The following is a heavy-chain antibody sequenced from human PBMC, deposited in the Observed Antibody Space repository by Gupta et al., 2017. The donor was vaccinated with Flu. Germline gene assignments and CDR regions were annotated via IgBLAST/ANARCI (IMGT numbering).Heavy chain of an antibody. CDR3: AHLRSSRSVRAVEY. V-gene: IGHV2-5*02. D-gene: IGHD2-2*01. J-gene: IGHJ4*02. CDR1: GFSLSSSGVG. Sequence: QITLKESGPTLVIPTQTLTLPCTFAGFSLSSSGVGGVWIRQPPGKALEGLALIFWGDDNRYNPALKTRLTSTKDTSKTQVVLTRTDMDPVDTATYDWAHLRSSRSVRAVEYWGQGTLVTVSS. CDR2: IFWGDDN.